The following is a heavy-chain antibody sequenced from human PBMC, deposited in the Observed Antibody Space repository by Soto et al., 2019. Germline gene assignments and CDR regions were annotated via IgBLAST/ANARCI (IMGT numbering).Heavy chain of an antibody. V-gene: IGHV3-23*01. Sequence: EVQLLESGGGLVQPGGSLRLSCAASGFTFRNTPLSWVRQAPGKGLEWVSTIGGSRGDTYYADSVQGRFTISRGDSRDTLYLQMNSLRAEDTAVYYCVKSSDWSVRGRNYFDCWGQGTLVTVSS. D-gene: IGHD3-9*01. CDR3: VKSSDWSVRGRNYFDC. J-gene: IGHJ4*02. CDR2: IGGSRGDT. CDR1: GFTFRNTP.